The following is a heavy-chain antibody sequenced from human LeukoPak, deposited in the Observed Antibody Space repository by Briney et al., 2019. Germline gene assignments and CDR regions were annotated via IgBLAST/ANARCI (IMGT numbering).Heavy chain of an antibody. CDR2: IYSGGST. CDR3: ARDNGRYDILTGYLAGRWGIDY. V-gene: IGHV3-53*01. D-gene: IGHD3-9*01. Sequence: GGSLRLSCAASGFTVSSNYMSWVRQAPGKGLEWVSVIYSGGSTYYADSVKGRFTISRDNSKSTLYIQMNSLRAEDTAVYYCARDNGRYDILTGYLAGRWGIDYWGQGTLVTVSS. CDR1: GFTVSSNY. J-gene: IGHJ4*02.